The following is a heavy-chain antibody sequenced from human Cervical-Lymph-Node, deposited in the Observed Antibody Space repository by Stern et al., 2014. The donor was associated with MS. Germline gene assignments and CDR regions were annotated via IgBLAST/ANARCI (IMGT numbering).Heavy chain of an antibody. V-gene: IGHV1-18*04. CDR1: GYTFTSYG. CDR3: ARSTMIVVVTLLSYGMDV. D-gene: IGHD3-22*01. Sequence: DQLVESGAEVKKPGASVKVSCKASGYTFTSYGISWVRQAPGQGLEWMGWISAYNGNTNYAQKLQGRVTMTTDTSTSTAYMELRSLRSDDTAVYYCARSTMIVVVTLLSYGMDVWGQGTTVTVSS. CDR2: ISAYNGNT. J-gene: IGHJ6*02.